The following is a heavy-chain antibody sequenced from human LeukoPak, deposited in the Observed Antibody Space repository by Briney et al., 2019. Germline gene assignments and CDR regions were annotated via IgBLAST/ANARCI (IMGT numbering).Heavy chain of an antibody. V-gene: IGHV1-69*13. CDR3: ASVWFGPTIHGYFQH. CDR2: IIPIFGTT. Sequence: RASVEVSCKASGGAFSSYTISWVRQAPGQGLEWMGGIIPIFGTTNYAQRFQGRVTISADESTSTAYMELSSLRSEDTAVYYCASVWFGPTIHGYFQHWGQGTLVTVSS. J-gene: IGHJ1*01. CDR1: GGAFSSYT. D-gene: IGHD3-10*01.